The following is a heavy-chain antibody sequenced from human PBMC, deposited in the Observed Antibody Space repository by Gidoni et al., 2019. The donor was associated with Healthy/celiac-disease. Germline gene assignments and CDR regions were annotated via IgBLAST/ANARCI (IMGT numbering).Heavy chain of an antibody. Sequence: QLQLQESGPGLVKPSETLSLPCTVSGGSISSSSYYWGWIRQPPGKGLEWIGSIYYSGSTYYNPSLKSRVTISVDTSKNQFSLKLSSVTAADTAVYYCASVLEWLLNLPHHWGQGTLVTVSS. CDR3: ASVLEWLLNLPHH. CDR1: GGSISSSSYY. D-gene: IGHD3-3*01. CDR2: IYYSGST. V-gene: IGHV4-39*01. J-gene: IGHJ4*02.